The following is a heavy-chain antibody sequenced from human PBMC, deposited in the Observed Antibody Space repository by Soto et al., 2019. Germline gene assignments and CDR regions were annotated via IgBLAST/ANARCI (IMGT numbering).Heavy chain of an antibody. CDR2: IYYSGST. CDR3: ARDSVSSRGIVATRSIRNWFDP. V-gene: IGHV4-31*03. J-gene: IGHJ5*02. Sequence: QVQLQESGPGLVKPSQTLSLTCTVSGGSISSGGYYWSWIRQHPGKGLEWIGYIYYSGSTYYNPSLQSRVTISVDTSKNQFSLKLSSVTAADTAVYYCARDSVSSRGIVATRSIRNWFDPWGQGTLVTVSS. CDR1: GGSISSGGYY. D-gene: IGHD5-12*01.